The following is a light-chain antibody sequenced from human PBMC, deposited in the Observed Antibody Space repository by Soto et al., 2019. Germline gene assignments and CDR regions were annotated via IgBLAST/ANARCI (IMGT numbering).Light chain of an antibody. J-gene: IGKJ2*03. CDR3: QHGYVAPYS. CDR2: SAS. CDR1: QDINVY. V-gene: IGKV1-39*02. Sequence: IPLSQSPSSVSTSIGDTVTITCRASQDINVYLNWYQQKPGEVPKLLIYSASTLHSGVPSRFSGSGSETDFTLTIRSLQPEDFAAYYCQHGYVAPYSFGQGTKVDIK.